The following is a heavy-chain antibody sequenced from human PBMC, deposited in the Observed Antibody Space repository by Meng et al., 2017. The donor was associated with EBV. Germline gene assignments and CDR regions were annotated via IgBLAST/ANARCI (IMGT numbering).Heavy chain of an antibody. J-gene: IGHJ4*02. CDR2: ISAYNGNT. Sequence: QVEMVQLGAKVNKPGAAGKVSCKAAENTCTSYGISCVRQAPGQGLEWMGWISAYNGNTNYAQKLQGRVTMTTDTSTSTAYMELRSLRSDNTAVYYCACRGDRTDYWGQGTLVTVSS. D-gene: IGHD2-21*02. CDR1: ENTCTSYG. CDR3: ACRGDRTDY. V-gene: IGHV1-18*01.